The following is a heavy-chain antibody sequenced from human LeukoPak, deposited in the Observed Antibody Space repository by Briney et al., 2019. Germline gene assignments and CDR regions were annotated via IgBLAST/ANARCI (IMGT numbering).Heavy chain of an antibody. CDR3: PRERGLLLGYFDS. V-gene: IGHV3-48*03. J-gene: IGHJ4*03. Sequence: GSLRLTCAASGFTFSSFELNWVRQGQRQGLAWVAYISSSGISIYYADPVTGRLTISRDNATNSLYLQMSSLRTADTDLYYCPRERGLLLGYFDSWGQGTLVTVSS. CDR1: GFTFSSFE. CDR2: ISSSGISI. D-gene: IGHD2-15*01.